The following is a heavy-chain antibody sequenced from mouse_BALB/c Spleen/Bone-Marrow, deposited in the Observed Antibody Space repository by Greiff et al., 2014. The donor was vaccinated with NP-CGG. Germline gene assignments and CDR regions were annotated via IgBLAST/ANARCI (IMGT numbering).Heavy chain of an antibody. D-gene: IGHD1-1*01. Sequence: EVQVVESGAELVKPGASVKLSCTASGFNIKDTYMHWVKQRPEQGLEWSGRIDPANGNTKYDPKFQGKATITADTSSNTAYLQLSSLTPEDTAVYYCAIYYYGSSGFAYWGQGTLVTVSA. J-gene: IGHJ3*01. V-gene: IGHV14-3*02. CDR3: AIYYYGSSGFAY. CDR2: IDPANGNT. CDR1: GFNIKDTY.